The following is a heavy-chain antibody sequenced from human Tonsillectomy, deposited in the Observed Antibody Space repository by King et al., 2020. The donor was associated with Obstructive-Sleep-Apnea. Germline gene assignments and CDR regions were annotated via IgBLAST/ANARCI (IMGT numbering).Heavy chain of an antibody. CDR3: AATYYYGSGTYPSDY. D-gene: IGHD3-10*01. Sequence: MQLQESGPGLVKPSETLSLTCTVSGGSITTYYWSWNRPPPGKGLEWIGYFYYSGSTNYNPSLKSRVSISIDTSKNQFSLKLSSVTAADTAVYYCAATYYYGSGTYPSDYWGQGTLVTVSS. V-gene: IGHV4-59*01. CDR2: FYYSGST. J-gene: IGHJ4*02. CDR1: GGSITTYY.